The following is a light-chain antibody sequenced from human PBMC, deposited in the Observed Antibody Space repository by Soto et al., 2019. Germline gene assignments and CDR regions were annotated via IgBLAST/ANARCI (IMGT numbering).Light chain of an antibody. CDR1: SSNIGAGYD. CDR2: GNS. CDR3: QSYDSSLSGYV. Sequence: QSVLTQPPSVSGAPGQRVTISCTGSSSNIGAGYDVHGYQQLPGTAPKHLISGNSNRPSGVRYRFSGSKSGTSAPLAITGLQAEYEAHYYCQSYDSSLSGYVFVTGTKLTVL. V-gene: IGLV1-40*01. J-gene: IGLJ1*01.